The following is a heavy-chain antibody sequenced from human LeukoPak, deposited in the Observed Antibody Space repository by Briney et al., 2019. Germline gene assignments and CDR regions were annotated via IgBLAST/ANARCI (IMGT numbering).Heavy chain of an antibody. J-gene: IGHJ4*02. CDR3: AKGQKVVDY. CDR1: GFTFSSYA. CDR2: IGASGGKT. V-gene: IGHV3-23*01. Sequence: PGGSLRLSCAASGFTFSSYAMHWVRQAPGKGLEWVSGIGASGGKTYYADSVKGRFTISRDNSKNTLYLQMNSLRAEDTALYYCAKGQKVVDYWGQGTVVTVSS.